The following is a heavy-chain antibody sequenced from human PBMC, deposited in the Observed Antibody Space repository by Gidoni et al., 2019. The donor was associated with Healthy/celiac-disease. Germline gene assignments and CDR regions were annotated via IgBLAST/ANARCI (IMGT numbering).Heavy chain of an antibody. V-gene: IGHV3-23*01. CDR1: GFTFISYA. Sequence: EVQLLESGGGLVQPGGSLRLSCAASGFTFISYASSWVRQAPGKGLEWVSAISGSGGSTYYADSVKGRFTISRDNSKNTLYLQMNSLRAEDTAVYYCAKQGTGYCSGGSCYSSFVWFDPWGQGTLVTVSS. CDR3: AKQGTGYCSGGSCYSSFVWFDP. D-gene: IGHD2-15*01. J-gene: IGHJ5*02. CDR2: ISGSGGST.